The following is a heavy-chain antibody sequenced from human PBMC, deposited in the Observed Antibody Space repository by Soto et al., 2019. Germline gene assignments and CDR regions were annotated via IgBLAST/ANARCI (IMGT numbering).Heavy chain of an antibody. CDR3: ARDGDVRQQLSWFDP. Sequence: QPGGSLRLSCAASGFTFSSYGMHWVRQAPGKGLEWVAVIWYDGSNKYYADSVKGRFTISRDNSKNALYLQMNSLRAEDTAVYYCARDGDVRQQLSWFDPWGQGTLVTVSS. V-gene: IGHV3-33*01. CDR2: IWYDGSNK. J-gene: IGHJ5*02. CDR1: GFTFSSYG. D-gene: IGHD6-13*01.